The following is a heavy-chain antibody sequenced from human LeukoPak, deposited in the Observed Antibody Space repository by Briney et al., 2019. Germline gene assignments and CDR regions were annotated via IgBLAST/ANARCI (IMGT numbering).Heavy chain of an antibody. CDR3: ATVIGQSSSPPSDWFDP. CDR1: GYTLTELS. CDR2: FDPEDGET. D-gene: IGHD2-2*01. Sequence: ASVKVSCKVSGYTLTELSMHWVRQAPGKGLEWMRGFDPEDGETIYAQKFQGRVTMTEDTSTDTAYMELSSLRSEDTAVYYCATVIGQSSSPPSDWFDPWGQGTLVTVSS. V-gene: IGHV1-24*01. J-gene: IGHJ5*02.